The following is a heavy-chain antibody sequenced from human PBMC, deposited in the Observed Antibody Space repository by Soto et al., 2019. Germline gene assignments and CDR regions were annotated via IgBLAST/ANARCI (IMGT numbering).Heavy chain of an antibody. J-gene: IGHJ6*02. D-gene: IGHD3-3*01. CDR1: GLTLSSYA. Sequence: HXGCLRLSFAASGLTLSSYAMSGVRQAPGKGLEWVSAISGSGGSTYYADSVKGRFTISRDNSKNTLYLQMNSLRAEDTAVYYCAKPLINTHKIFATYGMDVWGQGTTVT. V-gene: IGHV3-23*01. CDR3: AKPLINTHKIFATYGMDV. CDR2: ISGSGGST.